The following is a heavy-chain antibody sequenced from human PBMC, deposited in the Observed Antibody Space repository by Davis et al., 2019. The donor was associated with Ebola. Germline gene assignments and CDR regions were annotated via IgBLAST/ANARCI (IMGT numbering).Heavy chain of an antibody. CDR2: INPSGGST. CDR1: GYTFTSYY. J-gene: IGHJ3*02. Sequence: ASVKVSCKASGYTFTSYYMHWVRQAPGQGLEWMGIINPSGGSTSYAQKFQGRVTMTTDTSTSTAYMELRSLRSDDTAVYYCAGIVGATSVKDAFDIWGQGTMVTVSS. D-gene: IGHD1-26*01. CDR3: AGIVGATSVKDAFDI. V-gene: IGHV1-46*01.